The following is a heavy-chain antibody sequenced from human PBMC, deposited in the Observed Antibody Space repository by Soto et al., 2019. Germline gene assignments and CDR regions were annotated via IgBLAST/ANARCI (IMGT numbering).Heavy chain of an antibody. Sequence: QVQLVQSGAEVKKPGSSVKVSCQASGGSFSDYAISWVRQAPGQGLEWMGGIIPMLGIADNAQKFKGRVIIPADAYTSTVYMELSSLRSEATAVYYCARDGDYYDSSGFHRDYQYYGMEVWGQGTTVTVAS. CDR3: ARDGDYYDSSGFHRDYQYYGMEV. J-gene: IGHJ6*02. CDR2: IIPMLGIA. CDR1: GGSFSDYA. D-gene: IGHD3-22*01. V-gene: IGHV1-69*01.